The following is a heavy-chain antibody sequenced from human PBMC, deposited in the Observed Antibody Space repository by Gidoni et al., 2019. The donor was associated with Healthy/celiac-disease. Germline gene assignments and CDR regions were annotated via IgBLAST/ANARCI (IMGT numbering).Heavy chain of an antibody. CDR1: GFTFSSYW. J-gene: IGHJ5*02. CDR3: ASIAAAGIPYNWFDP. CDR2: INSDGSST. V-gene: IGHV3-74*01. D-gene: IGHD6-13*01. Sequence: EVQLVESGGGLVRPGGSLRLPCAASGFTFSSYWMHWVRQAPGKGLVWVSRINSDGSSTSYADSVKGRFTISRDNAKNTLYLQMNSLRAEDTAVYYCASIAAAGIPYNWFDPWGQGTLVTVSS.